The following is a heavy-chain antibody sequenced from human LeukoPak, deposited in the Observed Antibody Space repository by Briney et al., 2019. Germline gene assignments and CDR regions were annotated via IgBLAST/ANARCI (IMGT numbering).Heavy chain of an antibody. Sequence: TSETLSLTCAVYGGSFSGYYWSWIRQPPGKGLEWIGEINHSGSTNYNPSLKSRVTISVDTSKNQFSLKLSSVTAADTAVYYYARTTEGGYTYDYFYYYYMDVWGKGTTVTISS. CDR3: ARTTEGGYTYDYFYYYYMDV. J-gene: IGHJ6*03. CDR1: GGSFSGYY. CDR2: INHSGST. D-gene: IGHD5-18*01. V-gene: IGHV4-34*01.